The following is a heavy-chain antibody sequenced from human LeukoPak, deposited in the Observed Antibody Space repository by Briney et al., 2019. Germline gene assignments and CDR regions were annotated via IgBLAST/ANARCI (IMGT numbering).Heavy chain of an antibody. D-gene: IGHD3-10*01. Sequence: GGSLRLSCAASGFTFSSYAMSWVRQAPGKGLELVSAISGSGGSTYYADSVKGRFTISRDNSKNTLYLQMNSLRAEDTAVYYCAKDRWFGELSTYWGQGTLVTVSS. V-gene: IGHV3-23*01. CDR3: AKDRWFGELSTY. CDR2: ISGSGGST. J-gene: IGHJ4*02. CDR1: GFTFSSYA.